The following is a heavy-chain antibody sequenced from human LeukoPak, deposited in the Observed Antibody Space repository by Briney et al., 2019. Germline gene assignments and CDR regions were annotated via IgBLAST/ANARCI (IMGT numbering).Heavy chain of an antibody. CDR1: GYTFTNYA. CDR2: TNGATGNT. Sequence: ASVKVSCKSSGYTFTNYALHWVRQAPGQRLEWMGWTNGATGNTRFSQDFQGRLTITIDTSASTGCMELSSLTSDDTAVYYCARSPGGNARTWLDYWGQGTLVTVSS. V-gene: IGHV1-3*01. CDR3: ARSPGGNARTWLDY. J-gene: IGHJ4*02. D-gene: IGHD4-23*01.